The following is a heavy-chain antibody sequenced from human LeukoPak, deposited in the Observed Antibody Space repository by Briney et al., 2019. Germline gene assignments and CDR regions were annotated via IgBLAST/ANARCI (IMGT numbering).Heavy chain of an antibody. J-gene: IGHJ4*02. D-gene: IGHD1-26*01. CDR3: ARGIVGATDGGHFDY. CDR2: IYHSGST. V-gene: IGHV4-38-2*02. Sequence: PSATLSLTCTVSGYSISSGYYWGWIRQPPGKGLEWIGSIYHSGSTYYNPSLKSRVTISVDTSKNQFSLKLSSVTAADTAVYYCARGIVGATDGGHFDYWGQGTLVTVSS. CDR1: GYSISSGYY.